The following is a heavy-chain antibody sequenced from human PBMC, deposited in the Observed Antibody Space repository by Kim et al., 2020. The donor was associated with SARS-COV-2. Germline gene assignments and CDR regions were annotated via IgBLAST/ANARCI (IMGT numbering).Heavy chain of an antibody. D-gene: IGHD3-3*01. CDR2: IYYSGST. V-gene: IGHV4-31*03. J-gene: IGHJ4*02. CDR3: ARAGTIFGVVIAHFDY. Sequence: SETLSLTCTVSGGSISSGGYYWSWIRQHPGKGLEWIGYIYYSGSTYYNPSLKSRVTISVDTSKNQLSLKLSSVTAADTAVYYCARAGTIFGVVIAHFDYWGKGSLLTVSP. CDR1: GGSISSGGYY.